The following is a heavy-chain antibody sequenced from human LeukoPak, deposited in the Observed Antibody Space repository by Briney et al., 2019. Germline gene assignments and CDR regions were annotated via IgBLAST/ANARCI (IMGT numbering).Heavy chain of an antibody. CDR1: GGSISSGGYS. Sequence: SQTLSLTCAVSGGSISSGGYSWSWIRQPPGKGLEWIGYIYHSGSTYYNPSLKSRVTISVDRSKNQFSLKLSSVTAADTAVYYCARGGYYGSGTTHAFDIWGQGTMVTVSS. CDR2: IYHSGST. CDR3: ARGGYYGSGTTHAFDI. J-gene: IGHJ3*02. D-gene: IGHD3-10*01. V-gene: IGHV4-30-2*01.